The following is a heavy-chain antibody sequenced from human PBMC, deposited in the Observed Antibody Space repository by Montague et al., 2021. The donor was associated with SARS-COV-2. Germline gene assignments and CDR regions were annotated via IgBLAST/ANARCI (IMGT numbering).Heavy chain of an antibody. J-gene: IGHJ2*01. CDR3: ARSPEPMIILIITSLNWYFDL. Sequence: TLSLTCTVSAGSISSGGYYWSWIRQHPGKGLEWIGYIYYSGSTYYNPSLKSRVTISVDTSKNQFSLKMSSVTAADTAVYYCARSPEPMIILIITSLNWYFDLWGRGTLVTVSS. CDR2: IYYSGST. V-gene: IGHV4-31*03. CDR1: AGSISSGGYY. D-gene: IGHD3-22*01.